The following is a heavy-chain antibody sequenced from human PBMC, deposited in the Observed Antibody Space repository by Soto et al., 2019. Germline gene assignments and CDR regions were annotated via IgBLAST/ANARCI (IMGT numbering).Heavy chain of an antibody. V-gene: IGHV4-30-4*01. J-gene: IGHJ4*02. CDR2: IYYSGST. CDR1: GGSISSGDYY. Sequence: SETLSLTCTVSGGSISSGDYYWSWIRQPPGKGLEWIGYIYYSGSTYYNPSLKSRVTISVDTSKNQFSLKLSSVTAADTAVYYCARARGYCSGGSCYSGAYYFDYWGQGTLVTVSS. CDR3: ARARGYCSGGSCYSGAYYFDY. D-gene: IGHD2-15*01.